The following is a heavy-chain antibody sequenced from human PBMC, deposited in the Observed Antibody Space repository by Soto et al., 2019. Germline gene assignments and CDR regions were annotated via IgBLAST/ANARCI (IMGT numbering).Heavy chain of an antibody. Sequence: SETLSLTCTVSGASISNSYWSWIRQPPGKGLEWIGHIYYSGSTNYNPSLKSRVTISVDTSKNQFSLKLSSVTAADTAVYYCARAVLPYYYDSSGYFFDYWGQGTLVTVSS. CDR1: GASISNSY. J-gene: IGHJ4*02. CDR2: IYYSGST. CDR3: ARAVLPYYYDSSGYFFDY. V-gene: IGHV4-59*01. D-gene: IGHD3-22*01.